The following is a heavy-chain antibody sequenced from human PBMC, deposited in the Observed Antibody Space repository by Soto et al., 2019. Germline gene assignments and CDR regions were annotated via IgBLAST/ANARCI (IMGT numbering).Heavy chain of an antibody. CDR2: ISGTGGTT. V-gene: IGHV3-23*01. CDR3: AKFPEYSVYDGSYFDY. Sequence: EVQLLESGGGLAQPGGSLRLSCAASGFTFSTYAMSWVRQAPGKGLEWVSGISGTGGTTYYAGSVKGRFTISRDTSKSTRYLQMNSLRGEDTAVYYCAKFPEYSVYDGSYFDYWGQGTLVTVSS. D-gene: IGHD5-12*01. CDR1: GFTFSTYA. J-gene: IGHJ4*02.